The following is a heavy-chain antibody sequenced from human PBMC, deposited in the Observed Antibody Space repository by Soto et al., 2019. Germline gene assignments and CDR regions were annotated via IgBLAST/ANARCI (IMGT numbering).Heavy chain of an antibody. CDR2: IGKNGRDI. D-gene: IGHD2-8*01. CDR3: VRAPGPMYYAMDA. CDR1: GFIFIEYE. J-gene: IGHJ6*02. V-gene: IGHV3-48*03. Sequence: GGSLRLSCELSGFIFIEYEFNWVRQAPGKGLEWVSYIGKNGRDIYDADSVKGRFTISRDDDKSTLYLEMNSLRAEDTAVYYCVRAPGPMYYAMDAWGQGTMVTVSS.